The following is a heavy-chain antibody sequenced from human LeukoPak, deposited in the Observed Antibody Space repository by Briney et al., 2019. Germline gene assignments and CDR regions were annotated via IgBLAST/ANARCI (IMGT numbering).Heavy chain of an antibody. CDR2: ISGSSGII. J-gene: IGHJ4*02. Sequence: PGGSLRLSCAASGFTFNTYTMNWVRQAPGKGLEWVSYISGSSGIIDYADSVRGRFTISRDNAKNSLYLQMNSLRAEDTAVYYCARDDPTLFWSGSPFYWGQGTLVTVSS. D-gene: IGHD3-3*01. CDR3: ARDDPTLFWSGSPFY. V-gene: IGHV3-48*04. CDR1: GFTFNTYT.